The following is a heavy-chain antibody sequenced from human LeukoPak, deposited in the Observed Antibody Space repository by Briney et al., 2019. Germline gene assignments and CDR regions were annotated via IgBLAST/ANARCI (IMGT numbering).Heavy chain of an antibody. V-gene: IGHV4-39*01. CDR3: ATYPIGYCSAGGCGY. J-gene: IGHJ4*02. Sequence: SETLSLTCTVSGGSISSSSYYWGWIRQPPGKGLEWIGSIYYSGRTYYNPSHKSRVTISGDASKNQYSLKVSSVTAADTAVYYCATYPIGYCSAGGCGYSGQGTLVTVSS. CDR1: GGSISSSSYY. CDR2: IYYSGRT. D-gene: IGHD2-15*01.